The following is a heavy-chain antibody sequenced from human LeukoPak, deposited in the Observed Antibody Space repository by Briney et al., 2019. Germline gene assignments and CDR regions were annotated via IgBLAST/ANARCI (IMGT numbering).Heavy chain of an antibody. V-gene: IGHV4-59*08. J-gene: IGHJ4*02. CDR3: ARHVSDYDSSGYLDY. Sequence: SETLSLTCAVYGGSFSGYYWSWIRQPPGKGLEWIGYIYYSGSTNYNPSLKSRVTISVDTSKNQFSLKLSSVTAADTAVYYCARHVSDYDSSGYLDYWGQGTLVTVSS. CDR1: GGSFSGYY. D-gene: IGHD3-22*01. CDR2: IYYSGST.